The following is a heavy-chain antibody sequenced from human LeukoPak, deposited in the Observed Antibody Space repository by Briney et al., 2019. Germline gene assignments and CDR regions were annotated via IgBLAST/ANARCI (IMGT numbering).Heavy chain of an antibody. Sequence: ASMKVSCKASGYTFTSYGISWVRQAAGQGHEWMGWISAYNGNTNYAQKLQGRVTMTTDTSTSTAYMELRSLRSDDTAVYYCARDRGIAAAGTLYDYWGQGTLVTVSS. J-gene: IGHJ4*02. CDR2: ISAYNGNT. CDR1: GYTFTSYG. CDR3: ARDRGIAAAGTLYDY. V-gene: IGHV1-18*01. D-gene: IGHD6-13*01.